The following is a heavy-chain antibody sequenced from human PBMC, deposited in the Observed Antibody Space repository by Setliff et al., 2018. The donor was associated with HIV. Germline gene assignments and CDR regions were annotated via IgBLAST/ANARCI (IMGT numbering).Heavy chain of an antibody. D-gene: IGHD6-25*01. Sequence: SETLSLTCTVSGSSISSNYYWAWIRQAPGKGLGWIGCIDASANTYYIRFLKSRATITIDTSKNQLSLKLRSVTAADTAVYCARIGGGCSVGWFDPWGQGTLVTVS. J-gene: IGHJ5*02. CDR3: ARIGGGCSVGWFDP. CDR2: IDASANT. V-gene: IGHV4-38-2*02. CDR1: GSSISSNYY.